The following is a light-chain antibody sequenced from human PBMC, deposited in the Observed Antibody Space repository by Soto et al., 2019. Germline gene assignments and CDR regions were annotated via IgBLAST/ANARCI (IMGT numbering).Light chain of an antibody. CDR2: DVS. CDR1: SSDVGGYNY. V-gene: IGLV2-11*01. CDR3: CSYAGSYTGV. Sequence: QSPLTQPRSVSGSPGQSVTISCTGTSSDVGGYNYVSWYQQHPGKAPKLMIYDVSKRPSGVPDRFSGSKSGNTASLTISGLQAEDEADYYCCSYAGSYTGVFGTGTKVTVL. J-gene: IGLJ1*01.